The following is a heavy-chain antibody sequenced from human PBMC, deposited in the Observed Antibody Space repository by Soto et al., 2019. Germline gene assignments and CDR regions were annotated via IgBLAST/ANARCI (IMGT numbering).Heavy chain of an antibody. V-gene: IGHV3-33*01. CDR2: IWYDASHK. Sequence: QVQVVESGGGVVQPGTSLRLSCAASGSTFNNYGMHWVRQAPGKGLEWVAVIWYDASHKYYADSVKGRFTISRDNSKNTLYLQMSSLRGEDTAVYYCARDKTFGGTIGSAFDSWGQGTLVTVSS. CDR3: ARDKTFGGTIGSAFDS. D-gene: IGHD3-16*01. J-gene: IGHJ4*02. CDR1: GSTFNNYG.